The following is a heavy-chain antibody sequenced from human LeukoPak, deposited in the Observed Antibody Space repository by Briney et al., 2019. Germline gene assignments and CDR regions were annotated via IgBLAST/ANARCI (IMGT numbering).Heavy chain of an antibody. CDR1: GYSINSAYY. CDR3: ARLTPGKNWFDP. D-gene: IGHD3-10*01. CDR2: MYHSGIT. V-gene: IGHV4-38-2*01. J-gene: IGHJ5*02. Sequence: SETLSLTCAVSGYSINSAYYWGWIRQPPGKGLEWIASMYHSGITYYNSSLKSRATISVDTSKNRFSLKLNSMTAADTSVYYCARLTPGKNWFDPWGHGTLVTVSS.